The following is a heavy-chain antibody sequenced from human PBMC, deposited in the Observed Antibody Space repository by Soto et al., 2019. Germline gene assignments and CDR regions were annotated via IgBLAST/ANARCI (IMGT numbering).Heavy chain of an antibody. Sequence: EVQLVESGGGLVQPGGSLRLSCAASGFAFSTYWMTWVRQAPGKGLEWVGNIKQDGSEKYYLDSVRGRFTISRDNAKNSLYLQMNSLRAEDAAVYYCARGGTSWSDGFAPWGQGNLVTVSS. CDR2: IKQDGSEK. CDR3: ARGGTSWSDGFAP. J-gene: IGHJ5*02. CDR1: GFAFSTYW. V-gene: IGHV3-7*01. D-gene: IGHD2-2*01.